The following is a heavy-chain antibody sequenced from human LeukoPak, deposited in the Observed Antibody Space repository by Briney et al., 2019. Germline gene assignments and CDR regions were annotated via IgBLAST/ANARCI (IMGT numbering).Heavy chain of an antibody. V-gene: IGHV3-66*01. Sequence: GGSLRLSCAASGFTVSSNYMTWVRQAPGKGLEWVSVVYVGGDTYYAASVKGRFTIARDNSKNTLYLQVNSLRAEDTAVYYCARELKGGYSGSIGYWGQGTLVTVTS. CDR2: VYVGGDT. D-gene: IGHD5-12*01. J-gene: IGHJ4*02. CDR1: GFTVSSNY. CDR3: ARELKGGYSGSIGY.